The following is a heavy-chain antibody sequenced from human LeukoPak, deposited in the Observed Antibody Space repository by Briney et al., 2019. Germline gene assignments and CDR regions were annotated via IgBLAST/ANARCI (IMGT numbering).Heavy chain of an antibody. CDR1: GGSLSSYY. J-gene: IGHJ5*02. V-gene: IGHV4-59*01. CDR2: IYYSGST. CDR3: AREGYCSGGSCFDP. D-gene: IGHD2-15*01. Sequence: SETLSLTCTVSGGSLSSYYWSWIRQPPGKGLEWIGYIYYSGSTNYNPSLKSRVTISVDTSKNQFSLRLSSVTAADTAVYYCAREGYCSGGSCFDPWGQGTLVTVSS.